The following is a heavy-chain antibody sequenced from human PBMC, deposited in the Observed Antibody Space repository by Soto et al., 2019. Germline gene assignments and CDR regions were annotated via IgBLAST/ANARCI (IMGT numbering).Heavy chain of an antibody. CDR2: LNPNSGDT. CDR3: ATSGGGWYLY. D-gene: IGHD6-19*01. CDR1: GYTFSSYD. Sequence: QVQLVQSGAEVKKPGASVKVSCKASGYTFSSYDINWVRQATGQGLEWMGWLNPNSGDTGYAQKFQGRVTLTKNTSKNTAYRELGSLPSDYTAVYYCATSGGGWYLYWGQGTLVTVSS. J-gene: IGHJ4*02. V-gene: IGHV1-8*01.